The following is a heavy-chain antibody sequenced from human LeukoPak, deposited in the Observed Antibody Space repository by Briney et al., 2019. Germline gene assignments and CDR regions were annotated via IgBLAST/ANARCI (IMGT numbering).Heavy chain of an antibody. CDR2: ISSSGGTI. Sequence: GGSRRLSCAASGFTFSSYEMNWVRQPPGKGLEWVSYISSSGGTIYYADSVKGRFTISRDNSKNSLYLQMNSLRAEDTAVYYCARGYINSPLDYWGQGNPVPLSS. CDR1: GFTFSSYE. D-gene: IGHD4-11*01. CDR3: ARGYINSPLDY. V-gene: IGHV3-48*03. J-gene: IGHJ4*02.